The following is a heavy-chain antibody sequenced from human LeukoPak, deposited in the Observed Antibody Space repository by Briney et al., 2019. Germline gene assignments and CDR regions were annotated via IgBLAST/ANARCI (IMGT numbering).Heavy chain of an antibody. CDR2: IVVGSGNT. Sequence: GASVKVSCKASGYTFTSYGISWVRQAPGQGLEWIGRIVVGSGNTNYAQKFQERVTITRDMSTSTAYMELSSLRSEDTAVYYCAAGVQHYDFWSGYYGHYGMDVWGQGTTVTVSS. V-gene: IGHV1-58*02. J-gene: IGHJ6*02. CDR1: GYTFTSYG. CDR3: AAGVQHYDFWSGYYGHYGMDV. D-gene: IGHD3-3*01.